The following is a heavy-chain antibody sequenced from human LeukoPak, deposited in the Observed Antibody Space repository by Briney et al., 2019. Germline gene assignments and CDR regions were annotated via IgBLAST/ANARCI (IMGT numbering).Heavy chain of an antibody. Sequence: GASVKVSCKASGYTFTSYYMHWVRQAPGQGLEWMGIINPSGGSTSYAQKFQGRVTMTRDTSTSAVYMELSSLRSEDTAVYYCARENNYYDSRYYFDYWGQGTLVTVSS. CDR1: GYTFTSYY. CDR2: INPSGGST. V-gene: IGHV1-46*01. J-gene: IGHJ4*02. CDR3: ARENNYYDSRYYFDY. D-gene: IGHD3-22*01.